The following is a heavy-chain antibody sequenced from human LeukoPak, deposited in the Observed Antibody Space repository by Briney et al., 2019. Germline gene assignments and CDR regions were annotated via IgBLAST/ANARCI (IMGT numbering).Heavy chain of an antibody. D-gene: IGHD7-27*01. Sequence: SQTLSLTCTVSGGSISSGGYYWRWIRQHPGRGLEWIGYIYYSGSTYYNPSLKSRVTISVDTSKNQFSLKLSSVTAADTAVYYCARGGDPADFGYWGQGTLVTVSS. CDR3: ARGGDPADFGY. CDR2: IYYSGST. V-gene: IGHV4-31*03. J-gene: IGHJ4*02. CDR1: GGSISSGGYY.